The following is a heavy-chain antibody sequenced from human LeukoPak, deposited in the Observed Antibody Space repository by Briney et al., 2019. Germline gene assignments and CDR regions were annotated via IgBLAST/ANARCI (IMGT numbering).Heavy chain of an antibody. CDR1: GFTFSSYG. Sequence: PGRSLRLSCAASGFTFSSYGMHWVRQAPGKGLEWVAVIWYDGSNKYYADSVKGRFAISRDNSKNTLYLQMNSLRAEDTAVYYCARDTDRGIGYFDYWGQGTLVTVSS. J-gene: IGHJ4*02. CDR3: ARDTDRGIGYFDY. CDR2: IWYDGSNK. V-gene: IGHV3-33*01. D-gene: IGHD3-10*01.